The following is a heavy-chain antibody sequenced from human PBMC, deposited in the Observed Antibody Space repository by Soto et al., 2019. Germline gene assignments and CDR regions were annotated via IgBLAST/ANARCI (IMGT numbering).Heavy chain of an antibody. V-gene: IGHV4-30-4*01. CDR1: GGSISSGDYY. CDR3: ARRGGYYDSSGYQYYFDY. J-gene: IGHJ4*02. D-gene: IGHD3-22*01. CDR2: IYYSGST. Sequence: SETLSLTCTVSGGSISSGDYYWSWIRQPPGKGLEWIGYIYYSGSTYYNPSLKSRVTISVDTSKNQFSLKLSSVTAADTAVYYCARRGGYYDSSGYQYYFDYWGQGTLVTVSS.